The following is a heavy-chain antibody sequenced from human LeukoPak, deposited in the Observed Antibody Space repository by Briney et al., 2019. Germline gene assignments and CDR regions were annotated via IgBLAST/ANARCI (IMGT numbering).Heavy chain of an antibody. Sequence: QPGGSLSLFCFVSGFPLSAYEMHWVRQAPGRGLEWVSYISCSGTTTHYADSVRGRFTIFRDNAKNSVYLQMNSLGAEDTALYYCTTLGYHLDSWGQGTRVTVPS. CDR3: TTLGYHLDS. V-gene: IGHV3-48*03. J-gene: IGHJ4*02. CDR1: GFPLSAYE. D-gene: IGHD3-22*01. CDR2: ISCSGTTT.